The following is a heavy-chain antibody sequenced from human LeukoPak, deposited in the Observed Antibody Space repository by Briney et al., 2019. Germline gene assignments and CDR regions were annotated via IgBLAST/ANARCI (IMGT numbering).Heavy chain of an antibody. J-gene: IGHJ4*02. CDR1: GFNFMTSD. CDR2: ITARDSNT. V-gene: IGHV3-48*03. D-gene: IGHD2-2*01. Sequence: PGGSLRLSCVASGFNFMTSDMNWARQAPGKGLNWIAYITARDSNTYYADSVKGRFTVSRDNIKSSLYLQVNTLRAEDTAMYYCARLGGNLSRWGQGTLVTVSS. CDR3: ARLGGNLSR.